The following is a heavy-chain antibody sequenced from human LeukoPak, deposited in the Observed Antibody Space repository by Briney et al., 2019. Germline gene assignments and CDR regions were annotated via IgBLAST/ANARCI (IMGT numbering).Heavy chain of an antibody. Sequence: TTYYTPSLKSPVTISVDTSKNHFSLKLSSVTAADTAVYYCARDRALYDILTGYWFGAFDIWGQGTMVTVSS. J-gene: IGHJ3*02. D-gene: IGHD3-9*01. V-gene: IGHV4-31*01. CDR2: TT. CDR3: ARDRALYDILTGYWFGAFDI.